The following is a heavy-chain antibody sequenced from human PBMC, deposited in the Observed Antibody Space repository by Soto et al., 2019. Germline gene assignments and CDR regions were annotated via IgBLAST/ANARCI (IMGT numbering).Heavy chain of an antibody. Sequence: EVQLLASGGGLVQPGGSLRLSCAASGFTFSSYAMSWVRQAPGKGLEWVSAISGSGGSTYYADSVKGRFTISRDNSKNTLYLQMNSLRAEYTAVYYCAKASGWFGEFDYWGQGTLVTVSS. J-gene: IGHJ4*02. CDR3: AKASGWFGEFDY. CDR2: ISGSGGST. CDR1: GFTFSSYA. D-gene: IGHD3-10*01. V-gene: IGHV3-23*01.